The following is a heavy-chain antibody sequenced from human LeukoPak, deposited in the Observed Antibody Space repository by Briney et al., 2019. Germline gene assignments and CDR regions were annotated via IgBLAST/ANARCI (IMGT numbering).Heavy chain of an antibody. CDR3: AKGIQQWLGTGDGSFHI. V-gene: IGHV3-9*03. Sequence: GGSLTLSCAASGFTFDDYAMLWVRQAPGQGLEWVSCISWNSGSIGYADSVKGRFTISRDTAKNSLSLQMNSLSAGDMVLYYFAKGIQQWLGTGDGSFHIWGQGTMVTVSS. CDR2: ISWNSGSI. D-gene: IGHD6-19*01. J-gene: IGHJ3*02. CDR1: GFTFDDYA.